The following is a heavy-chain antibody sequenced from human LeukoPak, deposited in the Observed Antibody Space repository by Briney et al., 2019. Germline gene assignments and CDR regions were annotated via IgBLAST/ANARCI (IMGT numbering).Heavy chain of an antibody. CDR1: GFTFDDYA. CDR3: AKDGLYDSSGQSYMDV. CDR2: ISGDGGST. V-gene: IGHV3-43*02. J-gene: IGHJ6*03. D-gene: IGHD3-22*01. Sequence: GGSLRLSCAASGFTFDDYAMHWVRQAPGKGLEWASLISGDGGSTYYADSVKGRFTISRDNSKNSLYLQMNSLRTEDTALYYCAKDGLYDSSGQSYMDVWGKGTTVTVSS.